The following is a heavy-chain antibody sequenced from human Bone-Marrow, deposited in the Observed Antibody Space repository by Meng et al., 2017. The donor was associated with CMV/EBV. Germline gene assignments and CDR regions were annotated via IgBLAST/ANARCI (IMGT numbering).Heavy chain of an antibody. Sequence: GGSLRLSCAASGFTFSSYSMNWVRQAPGKGLEWVSSISSSSYIYSADSVKGRFTISRDNDKNSLYLQMNSLRAEDTAVDYCARGHLLGDDAFDIWGQGTIVTVS. CDR1: GFTFSSYS. CDR2: ISSSSYI. D-gene: IGHD3-16*01. J-gene: IGHJ3*02. V-gene: IGHV3-21*01. CDR3: ARGHLLGDDAFDI.